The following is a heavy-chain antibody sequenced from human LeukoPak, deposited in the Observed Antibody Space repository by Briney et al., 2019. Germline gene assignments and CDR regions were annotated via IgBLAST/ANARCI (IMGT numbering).Heavy chain of an antibody. V-gene: IGHV4-34*01. J-gene: IGHJ4*01. D-gene: IGHD3-10*01. CDR3: ARGRKAMVRGAPIDY. Sequence: PGGTLRLSCAASGFTFSSYGMSWIRQPPGKGLEWIGEINHSGSTNYNPSLKSRVTISVDTSKNQFSLKLSSVTAADTAVYYCARGRKAMVRGAPIDYWGQGTLVTVSS. CDR1: GFTFSSYG. CDR2: INHSGST.